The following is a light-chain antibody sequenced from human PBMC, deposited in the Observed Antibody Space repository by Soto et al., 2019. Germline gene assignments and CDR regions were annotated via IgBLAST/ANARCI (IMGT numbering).Light chain of an antibody. V-gene: IGKV1-33*01. CDR3: QQYDNVPYT. Sequence: DIQMTQSPSSLSASVGDRVTITCQASQDISNYLNWYQQKPGKAPKLLIYDASNLETGVPSSFSGSGSGTHFTFTISSLQPEDIATYYCQQYDNVPYTFGQGTKLEIK. J-gene: IGKJ2*01. CDR2: DAS. CDR1: QDISNY.